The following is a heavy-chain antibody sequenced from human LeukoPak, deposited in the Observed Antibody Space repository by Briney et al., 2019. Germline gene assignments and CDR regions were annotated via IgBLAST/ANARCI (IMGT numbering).Heavy chain of an antibody. D-gene: IGHD6-6*01. J-gene: IGHJ4*02. V-gene: IGHV4-59*08. Sequence: SETLSLTCSVSGGSISSLYWSWIRQPPGKGLEWIGYIYYTGRTNYNPSLKSRVTMFVDMSKNQFSLSLSSVTAADTAVYYCARHRAYSSSSPFDYWGQGTLVTVSS. CDR2: IYYTGRT. CDR3: ARHRAYSSSSPFDY. CDR1: GGSISSLY.